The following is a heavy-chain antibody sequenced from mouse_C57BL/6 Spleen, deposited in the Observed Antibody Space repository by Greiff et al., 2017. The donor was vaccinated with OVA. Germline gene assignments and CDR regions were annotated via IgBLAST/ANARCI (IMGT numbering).Heavy chain of an antibody. CDR2: ISSGSSTI. J-gene: IGHJ3*01. V-gene: IGHV5-17*01. D-gene: IGHD2-3*01. Sequence: EVKVVESGGGLVKPGGSLKLSCAASGFTFSDYGMHWVRQAPEKGLEWVAYISSGSSTIYYADTVKGRFTISRDNAKNTLFLQMTSLRSEDTAMYYCARDGYYDAWFAYWGQGTLVTVSA. CDR1: GFTFSDYG. CDR3: ARDGYYDAWFAY.